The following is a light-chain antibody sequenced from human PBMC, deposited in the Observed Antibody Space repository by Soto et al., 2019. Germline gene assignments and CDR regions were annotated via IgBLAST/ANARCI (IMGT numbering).Light chain of an antibody. CDR1: QSVGNN. J-gene: IGKJ4*01. CDR2: ATS. CDR3: QQYRGWPLP. Sequence: EIVVTQSPATLSVSPGERATLSCRASQSVGNNFAWYQQKPGQSPRLLIFATSTRATGVPARFGGSGSGTELTHTIGNVQSEDFAVYYGQQYRGWPLPFRGGARLEIE. V-gene: IGKV3-15*01.